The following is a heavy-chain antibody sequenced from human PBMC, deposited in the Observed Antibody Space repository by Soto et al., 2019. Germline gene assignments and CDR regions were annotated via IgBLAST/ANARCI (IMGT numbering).Heavy chain of an antibody. J-gene: IGHJ5*02. CDR2: ISWDGGST. Sequence: GGSLRLSCAASGFTFDDYTMHWVRQAPGKGLEWVSLISWDGGSTYYADSVKGRFTISRDNSKNSLYLQMNSLRTEDTALYYCAKDISNWNDGSSWFDPWGQGTLVTVSS. CDR1: GFTFDDYT. D-gene: IGHD1-1*01. V-gene: IGHV3-43*01. CDR3: AKDISNWNDGSSWFDP.